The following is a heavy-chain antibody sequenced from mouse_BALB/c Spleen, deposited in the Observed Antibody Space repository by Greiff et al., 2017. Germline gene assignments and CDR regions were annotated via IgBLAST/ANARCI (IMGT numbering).Heavy chain of an antibody. J-gene: IGHJ3*01. Sequence: VKLVESGPGLVAPSQSLSITCTVSGFSLSRYSVHWVRQPPGKGLEWLGMIWGGGSTDYNSALKSRLSISKDNSKSHVFLKMNSLQTDDTAMYYCSRGGNYYGSSYVDWFAYWGQGTLVTVSA. D-gene: IGHD1-1*01. CDR1: GFSLSRYS. CDR3: SRGGNYYGSSYVDWFAY. V-gene: IGHV2-6-4*01. CDR2: IWGGGST.